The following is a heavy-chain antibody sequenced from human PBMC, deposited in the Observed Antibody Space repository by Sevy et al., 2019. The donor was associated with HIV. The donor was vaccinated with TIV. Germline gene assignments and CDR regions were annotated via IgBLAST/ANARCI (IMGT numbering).Heavy chain of an antibody. CDR2: VYPGDSDI. Sequence: GESLKISCKGSGYSFSNYWIGWVRQMPGKGLEWMGIVYPGDSDIKYSPSFQGQVTISADKSINTAYLQWSRLKASDTAIYYCARHRIGYCSSHCYDFVFWGQGTLVTVSS. D-gene: IGHD2-2*01. CDR1: GYSFSNYW. V-gene: IGHV5-51*01. J-gene: IGHJ4*02. CDR3: ARHRIGYCSSHCYDFVF.